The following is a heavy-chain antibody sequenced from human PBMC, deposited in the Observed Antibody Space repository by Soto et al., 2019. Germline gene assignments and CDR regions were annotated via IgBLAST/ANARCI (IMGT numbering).Heavy chain of an antibody. CDR1: GGTFSSYA. V-gene: IGHV1-69*01. CDR2: IIPIFGTT. CDR3: ARSSPYDILTGYYIDWFDP. Sequence: QVQLVQSGAEVKKPGSSVKVSCTASGGTFSSYAISWVRQAPGQGLEWMGGIIPIFGTTNYAQKFQGRVTITADESTSTAYMELSSLRSEDTAVYYCARSSPYDILTGYYIDWFDPWGQGTLVTVSS. J-gene: IGHJ5*02. D-gene: IGHD3-9*01.